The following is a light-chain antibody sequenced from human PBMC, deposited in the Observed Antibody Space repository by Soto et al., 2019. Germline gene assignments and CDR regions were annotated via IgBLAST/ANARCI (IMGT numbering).Light chain of an antibody. V-gene: IGKV1-5*03. Sequence: DIQMTQSPSTLSGSVGDRVTITCRASQTISSCLAWYQQKPGKAPKLLIYKASTLKSGVPSRFSGSGSGTEVTLTISSLQPDDFATYYCQHYNSYSEAFGQGTKGEL. CDR3: QHYNSYSEA. J-gene: IGKJ1*01. CDR1: QTISSC. CDR2: KAS.